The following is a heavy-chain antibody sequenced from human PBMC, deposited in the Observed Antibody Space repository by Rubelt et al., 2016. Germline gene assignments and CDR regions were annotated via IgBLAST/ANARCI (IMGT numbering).Heavy chain of an antibody. CDR2: FDPEDGET. D-gene: IGHD4-17*01. CDR3: ARGDYGDHGGDWFDP. V-gene: IGHV1-24*01. J-gene: IGHJ5*02. CDR1: GYTLTELS. Sequence: QVQLVQSGAEVKKPGASVKVSCKVSGYTLTELSMHWVRQAPGKGLEWMGGFDPEDGETIYAQKFQGGVTMTQDTSTDTAYMGLGRLGPDDTAVYYCARGDYGDHGGDWFDPWGQGTLVTVSS.